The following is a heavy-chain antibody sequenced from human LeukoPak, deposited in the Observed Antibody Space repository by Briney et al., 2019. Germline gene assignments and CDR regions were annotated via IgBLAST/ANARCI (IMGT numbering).Heavy chain of an antibody. D-gene: IGHD3-3*01. CDR2: ILYDGTMK. J-gene: IGHJ5*02. V-gene: IGHV3-30*04. CDR3: ARDPLEYDFWSGWGSGWFDP. Sequence: GGSLRLSCAASTFTFNNYAMHWVRQAPGKGLEWVAVILYDGTMKYYGDSVKGRFTISRDNAKNSLYLQMNSLRAEDTAVYYCARDPLEYDFWSGWGSGWFDPWGQGTLVTVSS. CDR1: TFTFNNYA.